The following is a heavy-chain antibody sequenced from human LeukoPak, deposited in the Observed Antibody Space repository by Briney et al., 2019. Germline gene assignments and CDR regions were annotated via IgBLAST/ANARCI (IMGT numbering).Heavy chain of an antibody. J-gene: IGHJ4*02. CDR2: ICSRGDT. CDR3: ARSNCNSCYLGVWYYFDY. D-gene: IGHD1/OR15-1a*01. CDR1: GLIVSSNY. Sequence: PGGSLRLSCAASGLIVSSNYMSWVRQAPGKGLEWVSVICSRGDTYYADSVKGRFTISRDTSENTLYLQMNSLRAEDTAVYYCARSNCNSCYLGVWYYFDYWGQGALVTVSS. V-gene: IGHV3-66*01.